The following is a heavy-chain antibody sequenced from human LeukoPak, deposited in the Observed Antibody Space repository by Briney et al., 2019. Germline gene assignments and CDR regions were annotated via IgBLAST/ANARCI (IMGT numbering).Heavy chain of an antibody. Sequence: SVKVSCKASGGTFSSYAISWVRQAPGQGLEWMGGIIPIFGTANYAQKFQGRVTITADESTRTAYMELSSLRSEDTAVYYCARTSRGGYSGYDPNFDYWGQGTLVTVSS. J-gene: IGHJ4*02. CDR2: IIPIFGTA. CDR1: GGTFSSYA. D-gene: IGHD5-12*01. CDR3: ARTSRGGYSGYDPNFDY. V-gene: IGHV1-69*13.